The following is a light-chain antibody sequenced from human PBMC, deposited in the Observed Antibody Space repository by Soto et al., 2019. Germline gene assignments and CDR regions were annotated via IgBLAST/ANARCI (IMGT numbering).Light chain of an antibody. V-gene: IGKV1-27*01. J-gene: IGKJ1*01. CDR2: AAS. Sequence: DIQMTQFPPSLSASVGDRVTISCRASQGISTYLAWYQQKPGKVPQILISAASTLHSGIPSRFSGSGSGTECTLTISSLQPEDVATYYCQKYNCSPWTFGQGTNVEIK. CDR3: QKYNCSPWT. CDR1: QGISTY.